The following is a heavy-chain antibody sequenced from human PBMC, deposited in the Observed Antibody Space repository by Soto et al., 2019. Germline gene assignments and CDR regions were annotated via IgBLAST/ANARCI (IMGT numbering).Heavy chain of an antibody. J-gene: IGHJ4*02. CDR1: GFTFDDYT. D-gene: IGHD2-15*01. CDR2: ISWDGGST. Sequence: GSLRLSCAASGFTFDDYTMHWVRQAPGKGLEWVSLISWDGGSTYYADSVKGRFTISRDNSKNSLYLQMNSLRTEDTALYYCANGRGVDYWGQGTLVTVSS. V-gene: IGHV3-43*01. CDR3: ANGRGVDY.